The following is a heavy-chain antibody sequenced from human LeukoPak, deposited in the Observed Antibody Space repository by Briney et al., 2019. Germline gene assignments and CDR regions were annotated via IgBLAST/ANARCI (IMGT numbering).Heavy chain of an antibody. V-gene: IGHV3-23*01. J-gene: IGHJ4*02. CDR1: GFTFSSYA. D-gene: IGHD6-19*01. Sequence: GGSLRLSCAASGFTFSSYAMSWVRQAPGKGLEWVSAISGSGGSTYYADSVKGRFTISRDNAKNSVYLQMSSLRAEDTAVYYCARDTTSGRYGGFDYWGQGTLVTVSS. CDR2: ISGSGGST. CDR3: ARDTTSGRYGGFDY.